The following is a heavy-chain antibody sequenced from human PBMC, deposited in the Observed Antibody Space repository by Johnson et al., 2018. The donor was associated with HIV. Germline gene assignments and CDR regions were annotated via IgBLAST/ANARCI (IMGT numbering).Heavy chain of an antibody. V-gene: IGHV3-30*02. CDR1: GFTFSSYG. CDR2: IRYDGSNK. D-gene: IGHD6-6*01. Sequence: VQLVESGGGVVQPGGSLRLSCAASGFTFSSYGMHWVRQAPGKGLEWVAFIRYDGSNKYYADSVKGRFTISRDNSKNTLYLQMNSLRAEDTAVYYCARVGQKLVPVPRGAFDIWGQGTMVTVSS. J-gene: IGHJ3*02. CDR3: ARVGQKLVPVPRGAFDI.